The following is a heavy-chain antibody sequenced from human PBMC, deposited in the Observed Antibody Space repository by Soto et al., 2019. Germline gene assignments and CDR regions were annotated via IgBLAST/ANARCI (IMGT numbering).Heavy chain of an antibody. Sequence: SQTLSLTCAISGDSVSSNSAAWTWIRQSPSRDLEWLGRTYYKSKWNNDYALSVKSRITINPDTSKNQFSLHLYSVTPEDTAVYYCEGVTWFRGMDVWGQGTPVTVSS. CDR3: EGVTWFRGMDV. CDR1: GDSVSSNSAA. J-gene: IGHJ6*02. V-gene: IGHV6-1*01. CDR2: TYYKSKWNN. D-gene: IGHD3-10*01.